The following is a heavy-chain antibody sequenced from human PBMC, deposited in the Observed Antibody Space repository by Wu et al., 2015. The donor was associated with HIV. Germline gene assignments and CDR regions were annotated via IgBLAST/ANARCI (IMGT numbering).Heavy chain of an antibody. Sequence: QVQLVQSGAEVKKPGASVKVSCKASGYTFTSYGISWVRQAPGQGLEWMGWISAYNGNTNYVQKLQGRVTMTTDTSTSTAYMELRSLRSDDTAVYYCARDLGGDYVWGSYRRFGAFDIWGQGDNGHRFSS. J-gene: IGHJ3*02. CDR1: GYTFTSYG. V-gene: IGHV1-18*01. CDR2: ISAYNGNT. D-gene: IGHD3-16*02. CDR3: ARDLGGDYVWGSYRRFGAFDI.